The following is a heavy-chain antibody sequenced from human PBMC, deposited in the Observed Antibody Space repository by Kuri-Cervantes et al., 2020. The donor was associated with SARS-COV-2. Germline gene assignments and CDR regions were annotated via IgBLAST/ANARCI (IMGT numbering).Heavy chain of an antibody. Sequence: GESLKISCTASGFTFGDYAMSWFRQAPGKGLGWVAFIRYDGSNKYYADSVKGRFTISRDNSKNTLYLQMNSLRAEDTAVYYCAKERSNRVAVAQWGQGTLVTVSS. J-gene: IGHJ4*02. CDR1: GFTFGDYA. CDR3: AKERSNRVAVAQ. V-gene: IGHV3-30*02. CDR2: IRYDGSNK. D-gene: IGHD6-19*01.